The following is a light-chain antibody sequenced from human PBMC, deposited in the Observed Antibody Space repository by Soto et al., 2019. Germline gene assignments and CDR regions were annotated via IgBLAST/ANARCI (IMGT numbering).Light chain of an antibody. Sequence: DIQMTQSPSTLSASVGDRVTITCRAIQSISSWLAWYQQKPGKAPKLLIYDASSLESGVPSRFSGSGSGTEFTLTISSLQPDDFATYYCQQYNSYSTFGQGTKLEIK. V-gene: IGKV1-5*01. J-gene: IGKJ2*01. CDR1: QSISSW. CDR2: DAS. CDR3: QQYNSYST.